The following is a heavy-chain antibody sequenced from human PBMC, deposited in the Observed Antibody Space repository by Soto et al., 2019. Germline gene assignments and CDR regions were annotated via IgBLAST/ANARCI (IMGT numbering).Heavy chain of an antibody. CDR1: GGTFSSYA. Sequence: QVQLVQSGAEVKKPGSSVKVSCKASGGTFSSYAISWVRQAPGQGLEWMGGIIPIFGTANYAQKFQGRVTITADESTSTAYMELSSLRSEDTAVYYCARIGRYSGSYFFDYWGQGTLVTVSS. CDR3: ARIGRYSGSYFFDY. D-gene: IGHD1-26*01. J-gene: IGHJ4*02. V-gene: IGHV1-69*12. CDR2: IIPIFGTA.